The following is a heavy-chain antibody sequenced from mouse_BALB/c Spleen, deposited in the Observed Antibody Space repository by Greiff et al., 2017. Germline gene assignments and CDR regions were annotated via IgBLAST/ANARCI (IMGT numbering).Heavy chain of an antibody. CDR3: ARSYDAYYYAMDY. D-gene: IGHD2-12*01. J-gene: IGHJ4*01. Sequence: LVAPSQSLSITCTVSGFSLTSYGVHWVRQPPGKGLEWLVVIWSDGSTTYNSALKSRLSISKDNSKSQVFLKMNSLQTDDTAMYYCARSYDAYYYAMDYWGQGTSVTVSS. CDR1: GFSLTSYG. V-gene: IGHV2-6*03. CDR2: IWSDGST.